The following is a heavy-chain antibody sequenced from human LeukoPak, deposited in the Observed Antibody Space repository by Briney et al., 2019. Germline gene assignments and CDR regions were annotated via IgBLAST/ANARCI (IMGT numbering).Heavy chain of an antibody. V-gene: IGHV1-69*05. D-gene: IGHD3-10*01. Sequence: SVKVSCKASGGTFSSYAISWVRQAPGQGLEWMGGIIPTFGTANYAQKFQGRVTITTDESTSTAYMELSSLRSEDTAVYYCARGVLLWFGELSYFDYWGQGTLVTVSS. CDR2: IIPTFGTA. CDR1: GGTFSSYA. CDR3: ARGVLLWFGELSYFDY. J-gene: IGHJ4*02.